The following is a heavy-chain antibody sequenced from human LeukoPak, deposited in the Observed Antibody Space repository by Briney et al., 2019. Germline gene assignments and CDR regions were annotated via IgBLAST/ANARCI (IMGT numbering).Heavy chain of an antibody. J-gene: IGHJ4*02. CDR3: VREHSVAGLRYTFDC. D-gene: IGHD6-19*01. CDR2: ISYDGSEK. V-gene: IGHV3-30*04. CDR1: GFTFSSYA. Sequence: GGSLRLSCAASGFTFSSYAMHWVRQAPGKGLEWVAGISYDGSEKYYADSVKGRFTISRDNSKNTLYVQMNSLRVDDTAVYHCVREHSVAGLRYTFDCWGQGTLVTVSS.